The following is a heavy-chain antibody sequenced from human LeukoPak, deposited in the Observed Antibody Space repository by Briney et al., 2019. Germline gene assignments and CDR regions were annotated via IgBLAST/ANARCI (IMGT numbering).Heavy chain of an antibody. V-gene: IGHV3-30*02. CDR3: ARGLEQWLVLGAFDM. D-gene: IGHD6-19*01. CDR1: GFTFSTYG. J-gene: IGHJ3*02. Sequence: GGSLRLSCAASGFTFSTYGMHWVRQAPGKGLEWVAFIRYDGSNKYYADSVKGRFTISRDNSKSTLYLQMNTLRAEDTAVYYCARGLEQWLVLGAFDMWGQGTMATVSS. CDR2: IRYDGSNK.